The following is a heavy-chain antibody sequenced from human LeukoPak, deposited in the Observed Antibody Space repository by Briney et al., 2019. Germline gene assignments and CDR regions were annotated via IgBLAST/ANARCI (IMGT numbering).Heavy chain of an antibody. CDR1: GFTFDAYA. J-gene: IGHJ6*03. Sequence: GGSLRLSCAASGFTFDAYAMSWVRQAPGKGLEWVSGINWNGGSTGYADSVKGRFTISRDNAKNSLYLQMNSLSAEDTALYYCAREGSSTYYYYYMDVWGKGTTVTVSS. CDR2: INWNGGST. D-gene: IGHD1-26*01. CDR3: AREGSSTYYYYYMDV. V-gene: IGHV3-20*04.